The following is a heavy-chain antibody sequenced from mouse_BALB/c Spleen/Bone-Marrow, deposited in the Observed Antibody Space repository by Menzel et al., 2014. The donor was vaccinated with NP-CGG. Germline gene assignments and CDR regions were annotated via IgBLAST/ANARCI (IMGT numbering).Heavy chain of an antibody. J-gene: IGHJ4*01. CDR1: GFSLTSYG. V-gene: IGHV2-9*02. D-gene: IGHD2-2*01. Sequence: VQVVESGPGLVSPSQSLSITCTASGFSLTSYGVHWVRQPPGKGLEWLGVIWAGGSTNYNSALMSRLSISKDNSKSQVFLKMNSLQTDDTAMYFCARDRGFGYDRTMDYWGQGTSVTVSS. CDR3: ARDRGFGYDRTMDY. CDR2: IWAGGST.